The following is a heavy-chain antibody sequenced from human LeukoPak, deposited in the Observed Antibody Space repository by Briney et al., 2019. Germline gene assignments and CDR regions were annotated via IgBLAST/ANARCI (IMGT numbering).Heavy chain of an antibody. CDR1: GSTFTNYG. CDR3: ARGLDYGGNTLVLSASDM. D-gene: IGHD4-23*01. CDR2: ISVYNGNT. J-gene: IGHJ3*02. V-gene: IGHV1-18*01. Sequence: ASVKVSCKASGSTFTNYGISWVRQAPGQGLEWMGWISVYNGNTKYAQNLQGRATMTTDTSTSTAYMELRSLRSDDTAVYYCARGLDYGGNTLVLSASDMGGQGTMVTVSS.